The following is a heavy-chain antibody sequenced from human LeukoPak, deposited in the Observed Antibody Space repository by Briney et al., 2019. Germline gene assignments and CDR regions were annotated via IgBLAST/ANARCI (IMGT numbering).Heavy chain of an antibody. CDR1: GGSISSYY. D-gene: IGHD3-9*01. CDR3: ARKGWNILTGYYNGMDV. J-gene: IGHJ6*02. Sequence: SETLSLTCTVSGGSISSYYWSWIRQPPGKGLEWIGYIYYSGSTNYNPSLKSRVTISVDTSKNQFSLKLSSVTAADTAVYYCARKGWNILTGYYNGMDVWGQGTTVTVS. V-gene: IGHV4-59*01. CDR2: IYYSGST.